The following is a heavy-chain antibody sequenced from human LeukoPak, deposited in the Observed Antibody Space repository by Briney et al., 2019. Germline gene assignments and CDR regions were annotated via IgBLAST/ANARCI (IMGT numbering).Heavy chain of an antibody. CDR2: INSDGSST. Sequence: GGSLRLSCAASGFTFSSYWMHWVRQAPGKGLVWVSRINSDGSSTSYADSVKGRFTISRDNAKNTLYLQMNSLRAEDTAVYYCARGILWFGELHDYWGQGTLVTVSS. D-gene: IGHD3-10*01. V-gene: IGHV3-74*01. CDR1: GFTFSSYW. J-gene: IGHJ4*02. CDR3: ARGILWFGELHDY.